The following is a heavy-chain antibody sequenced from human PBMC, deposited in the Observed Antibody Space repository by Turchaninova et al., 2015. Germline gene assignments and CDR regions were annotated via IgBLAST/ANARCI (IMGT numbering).Heavy chain of an antibody. Sequence: QLQLQESGPGLVRPSGTPSPPCTVASGPRGSSDSYWGWIRQPSGQGLVWIGIISYNGAAYYNPSLKSRVTLSVDTSKNQFSLRLNSVTAADTAVYYCARHRPLWSRENYFYYYYMDVWGKGTTVTVSS. CDR3: ARHRPLWSRENYFYYYYMDV. V-gene: IGHV4-39*01. CDR1: SGPRGSSDSY. CDR2: ISYNGAA. D-gene: IGHD3-10*01. J-gene: IGHJ6*03.